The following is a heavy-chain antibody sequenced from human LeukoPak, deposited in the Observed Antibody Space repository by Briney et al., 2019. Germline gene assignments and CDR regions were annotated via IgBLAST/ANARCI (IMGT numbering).Heavy chain of an antibody. Sequence: SVKVSCKASGGTFSSYAISWVRQAPGQGLEWMGGIIPIFDTANYAQKFQGRVTITADESTSTAYMELSSLRSEDTAVCYCARGVTTGGKYYYYYYMDVWGKGTTVTVSS. CDR1: GGTFSSYA. V-gene: IGHV1-69*13. CDR2: IIPIFDTA. CDR3: ARGVTTGGKYYYYYYMDV. D-gene: IGHD4-11*01. J-gene: IGHJ6*03.